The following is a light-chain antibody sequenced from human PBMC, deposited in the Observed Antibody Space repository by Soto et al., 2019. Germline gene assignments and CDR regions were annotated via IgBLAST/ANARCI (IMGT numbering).Light chain of an antibody. CDR3: QHYKMYSPWT. V-gene: IGKV1-5*01. J-gene: IGKJ1*01. CDR2: DVS. CDR1: QSITTW. Sequence: IEMTQYPSTVSAYVGDSVTITCRASQSITTWLAWYQQRPGKAPKLLIYDVSSLQSGVPSRFSGSGSGTEFTLTISSLQPDDFATYYCQHYKMYSPWTFCQ.